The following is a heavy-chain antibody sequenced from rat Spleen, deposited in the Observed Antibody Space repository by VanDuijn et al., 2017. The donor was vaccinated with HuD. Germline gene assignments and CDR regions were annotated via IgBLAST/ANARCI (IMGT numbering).Heavy chain of an antibody. D-gene: IGHD1-2*01. J-gene: IGHJ2*01. Sequence: EVQLVESGGGLVQPGRSLKLSCVASGFTFSNYWMYWIRQAPGKGLEWVASITNTGGSTYYPDSLKGRFTISRDNAKSTLYLQMNSLRSEDTATYYCATHEHSSYKGDYFDHWGQGVMVTVSS. CDR1: GFTFSNYW. CDR3: ATHEHSSYKGDYFDH. V-gene: IGHV5-31*01. CDR2: ITNTGGST.